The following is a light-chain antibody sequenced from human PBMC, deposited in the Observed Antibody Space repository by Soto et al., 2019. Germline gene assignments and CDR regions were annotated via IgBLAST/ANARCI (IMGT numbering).Light chain of an antibody. CDR3: SSYAGNIGVR. V-gene: IGLV2-8*01. Sequence: QSALTQPPSASGSPGQSVTISCTGSNSDIGTYIYVSWYQQHPGKGPRLIIYEVSKRPSGVPDRFSGSKSGATASLTVSGLQPEDEADYYCSSYAGNIGVRFGGGTKLTVL. J-gene: IGLJ2*01. CDR2: EVS. CDR1: NSDIGTYIY.